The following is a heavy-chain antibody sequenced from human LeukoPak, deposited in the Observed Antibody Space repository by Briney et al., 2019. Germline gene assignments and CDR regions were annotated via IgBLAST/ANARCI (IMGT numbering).Heavy chain of an antibody. Sequence: ASVKVSCKASGYTFTSYGISWVRQAPGQGLEWMGWISAYNGNTNYAQKLQGRVTMTTDTSTSTAYMELRSLRSDDTAVYYCARDQGYSGSYLIGTYYGMDVWGQGTTVTVSS. D-gene: IGHD1-26*01. CDR3: ARDQGYSGSYLIGTYYGMDV. V-gene: IGHV1-18*01. CDR1: GYTFTSYG. CDR2: ISAYNGNT. J-gene: IGHJ6*02.